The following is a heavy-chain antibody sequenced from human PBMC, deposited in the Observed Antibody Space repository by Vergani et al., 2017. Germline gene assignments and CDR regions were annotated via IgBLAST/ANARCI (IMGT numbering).Heavy chain of an antibody. J-gene: IGHJ4*02. V-gene: IGHV7-4-1*02. CDR2: INTKTGNP. CDR1: GYTFTSYA. CDR3: ARSHLFLWSGNFLSRPHVDY. Sequence: QMQLVQSGSELKRPGASVRVSCETSGYTFTSYAMNWLRQAPGQGLEWMGWINTKTGNPTYAQGFTGRFVFSLNTSVTTAYLSISGLKSEDSALYYCARSHLFLWSGNFLSRPHVDYWGQGTLVTVAS. D-gene: IGHD3-10*01.